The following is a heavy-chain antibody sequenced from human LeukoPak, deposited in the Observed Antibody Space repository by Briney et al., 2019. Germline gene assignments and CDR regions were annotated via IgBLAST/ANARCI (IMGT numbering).Heavy chain of an antibody. CDR3: ARGRSGSSFDY. CDR1: GFTFSIYA. J-gene: IGHJ4*01. D-gene: IGHD3-10*01. CDR2: ISGSGGTT. V-gene: IGHV3-23*01. Sequence: GGSLRLSCAASGFTFSIYAMTWVRQAPGKGLEWVSGISGSGGTTDYADSVKGRFTISRDNSKTTLYLQMNSLRAEDTAVYYCARGRSGSSFDYWGQGTLVTVSS.